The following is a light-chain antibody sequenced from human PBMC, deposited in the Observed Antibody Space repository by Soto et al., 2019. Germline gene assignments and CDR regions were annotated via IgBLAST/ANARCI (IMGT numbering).Light chain of an antibody. CDR3: ASCDDNLGGPV. J-gene: IGLJ3*02. CDR1: TSNIGSNF. Sequence: QSVLIQPPSASGTPGQSVTMSCSGGTSNIGSNFVHWYQHLPGTAPKLLILNNNQRPSGVPDRFSRSNSGTSASLAISGLRSEDEADYYCASCDDNLGGPVLGGGTKLTVL. V-gene: IGLV1-47*01. CDR2: NNN.